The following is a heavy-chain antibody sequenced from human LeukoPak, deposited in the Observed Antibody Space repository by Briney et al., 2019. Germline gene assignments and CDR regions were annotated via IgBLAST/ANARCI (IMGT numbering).Heavy chain of an antibody. CDR1: GFTFSSYA. Sequence: PGGSLRLSCAASGFTFSSYAMSWVRQAPGKGLEWVSAISGSGGSTYYADSVKGRFTISRDNSKNTLYLQMNSLRAEDTAVYYCAKDKRRWLQPYYFDYWGQGTLVTVPS. CDR3: AKDKRRWLQPYYFDY. CDR2: ISGSGGST. V-gene: IGHV3-23*01. J-gene: IGHJ4*02. D-gene: IGHD5-24*01.